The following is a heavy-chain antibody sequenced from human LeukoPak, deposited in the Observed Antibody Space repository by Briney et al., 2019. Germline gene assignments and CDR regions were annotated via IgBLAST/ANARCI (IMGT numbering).Heavy chain of an antibody. D-gene: IGHD3-10*01. Sequence: GGSLRLSCAASGFTFSSYSMNWVRQAPGKGLEWVSYISSSSSTIYYADSVKGRFTISRDNAKNSLYLQMNILRAEDTAVYYCARGHQGYGSEIYYYYYGMDVWGQGTTVTVSS. CDR2: ISSSSSTI. J-gene: IGHJ6*02. CDR3: ARGHQGYGSEIYYYYYGMDV. CDR1: GFTFSSYS. V-gene: IGHV3-48*01.